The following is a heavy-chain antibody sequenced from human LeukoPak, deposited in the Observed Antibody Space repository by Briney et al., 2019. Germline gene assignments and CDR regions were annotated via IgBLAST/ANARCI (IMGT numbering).Heavy chain of an antibody. CDR2: TNQEGSEK. CDR1: GFTFSTYW. Sequence: GGSLRLSCAASGFTFSTYWMSWVRQAPGKGLEWVANTNQEGSEKYYVDSVKGRFTISKDNAKNSLYLQMNSLRAEDTAVYYCASDYGSGSHDYWGQGTLVTVSS. CDR3: ASDYGSGSHDY. V-gene: IGHV3-7*03. D-gene: IGHD3-10*01. J-gene: IGHJ4*02.